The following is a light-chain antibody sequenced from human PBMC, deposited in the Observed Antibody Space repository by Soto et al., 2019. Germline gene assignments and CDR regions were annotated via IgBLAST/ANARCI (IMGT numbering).Light chain of an antibody. CDR1: QGISSY. Sequence: VRMTQSPSSLSASTGDRVTITCRASQGISSYLSCYQQKPGKAPKLLIYAASTLQSGVPSRFSGSGSGTDFTLTISCLQSEDFATYYCQQYYSYPLTFGAGTKVDIK. CDR2: AAS. J-gene: IGKJ4*01. V-gene: IGKV1-8*01. CDR3: QQYYSYPLT.